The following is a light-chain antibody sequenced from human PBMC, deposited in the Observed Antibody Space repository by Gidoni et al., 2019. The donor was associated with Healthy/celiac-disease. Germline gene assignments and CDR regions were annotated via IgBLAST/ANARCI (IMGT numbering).Light chain of an antibody. J-gene: IGKJ3*01. CDR2: DAS. V-gene: IGKV3-11*01. CDR1: QSVSSY. CDR3: QERSN. Sequence: IVLTQSPSTLSLSPGERATLSCRASQSVSSYLAWYQQKPGQAPRLLIYDASNRATGIPARFSGSGSGTDLTLTISSLEPEDFAVYYCQERSNFGPGTKVDIK.